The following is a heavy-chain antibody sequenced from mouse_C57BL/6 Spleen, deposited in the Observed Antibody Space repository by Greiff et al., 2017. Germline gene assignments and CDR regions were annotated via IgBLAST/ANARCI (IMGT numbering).Heavy chain of an antibody. D-gene: IGHD2-4*01. V-gene: IGHV5-4*01. Sequence: EVQWVESGGGLVKPGGSLKLSCAASGFTFSSYAMSWVRQTPEKRLEWVATISDGGSYTYYPDNVKGRFTISRDNAKNNLYLQMSHLKSEDTAMYYCARDLYDYDPHYYAMDYWGQGTSVTVSS. CDR1: GFTFSSYA. J-gene: IGHJ4*01. CDR3: ARDLYDYDPHYYAMDY. CDR2: ISDGGSYT.